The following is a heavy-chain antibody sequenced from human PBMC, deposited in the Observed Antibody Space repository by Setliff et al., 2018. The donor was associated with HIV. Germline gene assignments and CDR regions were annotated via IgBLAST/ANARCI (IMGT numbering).Heavy chain of an antibody. CDR3: ARDAGPHYGSGPPLEY. J-gene: IGHJ4*02. Sequence: SETLSLTCTVSGGSISSGSYYWTWIRQSAGKGLEWIGRIYTSGKTSYNPSLKSRVTISADTSKSQFSLKLTSVTAADTAIYYCARDAGPHYGSGPPLEYWGQGIQVTVSS. V-gene: IGHV4-61*02. CDR2: IYTSGKT. D-gene: IGHD3-10*01. CDR1: GGSISSGSYY.